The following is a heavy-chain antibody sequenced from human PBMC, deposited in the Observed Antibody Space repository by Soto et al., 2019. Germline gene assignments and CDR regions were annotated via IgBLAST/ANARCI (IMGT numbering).Heavy chain of an antibody. Sequence: EVQLLESGGGLVQPGGSLRLSCAASGFTFRSYAMSWVRQAPGKGLEWVSAISGSGGSTYYADSVTGRFTISRDKTKNTLYMQMNSLRADDTDVYYWAKDLDYSGQGTLVTVSS. CDR1: GFTFRSYA. J-gene: IGHJ4*02. V-gene: IGHV3-23*01. CDR3: AKDLDY. CDR2: ISGSGGST.